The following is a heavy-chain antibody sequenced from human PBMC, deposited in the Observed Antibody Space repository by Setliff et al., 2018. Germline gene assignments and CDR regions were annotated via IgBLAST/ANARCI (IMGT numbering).Heavy chain of an antibody. CDR1: GGSITSSSYY. D-gene: IGHD5-12*01. CDR3: ARARYSGYVDY. V-gene: IGHV4-39*07. CDR2: IFWSGTT. J-gene: IGHJ4*03. Sequence: SETLSLTCTVSGGSITSSSYYWGWVRQPPGKGLEWIGTIFWSGTTYYNPSLNSRGTISVDTSRDQFSLKLSSVTAADTAVYYCARARYSGYVDYWGKGTTVTVSS.